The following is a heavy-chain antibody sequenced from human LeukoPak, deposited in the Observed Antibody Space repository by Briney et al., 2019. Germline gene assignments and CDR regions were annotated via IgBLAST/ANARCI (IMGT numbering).Heavy chain of an antibody. Sequence: SETLSLTCTVSGGSISSSSYYWGWIRQPPGKGLEWIGSIYYSGSTYYNPSLKSRVTISVDTSKNQFSLKLSSVTAADTAVYHCAGRADYYDSSGYYDFDHWGQGTLVTVSS. V-gene: IGHV4-39*01. D-gene: IGHD3-22*01. CDR3: AGRADYYDSSGYYDFDH. CDR1: GGSISSSSYY. J-gene: IGHJ4*02. CDR2: IYYSGST.